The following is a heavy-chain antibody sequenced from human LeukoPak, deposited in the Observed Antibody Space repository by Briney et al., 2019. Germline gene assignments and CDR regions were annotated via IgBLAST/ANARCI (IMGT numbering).Heavy chain of an antibody. CDR1: GGSISSYY. D-gene: IGHD1-14*01. V-gene: IGHV4-59*01. J-gene: IGHJ6*03. CDR3: ARREPYYYYYMDV. Sequence: SETLSLTCTVSGGSISSYYWSWIRQPPGKGLEWIGYIYYSGSTNYNPSLKSRVTISVDMSKNQFSLKLSSVTAADTAVYYCARREPYYYYYMDVWGKGTTVTVSS. CDR2: IYYSGST.